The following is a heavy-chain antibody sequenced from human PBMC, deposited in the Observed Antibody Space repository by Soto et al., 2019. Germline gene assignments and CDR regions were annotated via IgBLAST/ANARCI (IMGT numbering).Heavy chain of an antibody. CDR1: GGSISSSNW. CDR3: ARLALAAALTRDY. D-gene: IGHD6-13*01. J-gene: IGHJ4*02. Sequence: PEETLSLTCAVSGGSISSSNWWSWVRQPPGKGLEWIGEIYHSGSTNYNPSLKSRVTISVDKSKNQFSLKLSSVTAADTAVYYCARLALAAALTRDYWGQGTLVTVSS. V-gene: IGHV4-4*02. CDR2: IYHSGST.